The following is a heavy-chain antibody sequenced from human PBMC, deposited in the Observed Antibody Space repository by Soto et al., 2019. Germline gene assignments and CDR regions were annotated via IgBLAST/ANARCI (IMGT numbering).Heavy chain of an antibody. CDR3: ARHTGGHSIIHY. CDR2: IGSSPGYI. V-gene: IGHV3-21*01. CDR1: GFTFSSHS. Sequence: CGSQRVSSEGSGFTFSSHSLHWIRQAQGQGLEWVSSIGSSPGYIYYADSVRGRFTISRDNAQNSLYLQMDSLRVEDTAVYYCARHTGGHSIIHYRGQGTLVTVPS. D-gene: IGHD3-3*02. J-gene: IGHJ4*02.